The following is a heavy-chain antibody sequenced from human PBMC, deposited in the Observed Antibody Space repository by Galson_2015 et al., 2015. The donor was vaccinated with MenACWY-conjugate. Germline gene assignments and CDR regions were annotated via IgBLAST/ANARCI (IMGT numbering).Heavy chain of an antibody. V-gene: IGHV3-30*03. D-gene: IGHD3-10*02. Sequence: SLRLSCAASGFTFSSYDIHWVRQAPGKGLEWVAVMSHGGGFKFYADSVEGRFAISKDSSRNTLYLQMNGLRAEDTAVYYCARYNYVYYFDYWGQGTLVTVSS. J-gene: IGHJ4*02. CDR3: ARYNYVYYFDY. CDR2: MSHGGGFK. CDR1: GFTFSSYD.